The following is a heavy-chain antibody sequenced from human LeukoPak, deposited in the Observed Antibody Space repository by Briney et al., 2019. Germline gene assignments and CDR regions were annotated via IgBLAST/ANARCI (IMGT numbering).Heavy chain of an antibody. CDR1: GFAFSNYA. D-gene: IGHD2-8*01. V-gene: IGHV3-23*01. CDR3: AKDVCTSPRCLLYFDS. CDR2: ISGFNT. Sequence: PGGSLRLSCTTSGFAFSNYAMNWVRQAPGKGPEWVSGISGFNTYYADSVKGRFTIFRDNSKNVLYLQMDRLRAEDTAVYSWAKDVCTSPRCLLYFDSWGQGTLVTVSS. J-gene: IGHJ4*02.